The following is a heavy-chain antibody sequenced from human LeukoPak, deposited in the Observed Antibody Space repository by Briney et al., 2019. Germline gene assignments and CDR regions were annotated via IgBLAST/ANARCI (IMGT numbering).Heavy chain of an antibody. J-gene: IGHJ4*02. CDR1: GGSVSSDNYN. CDR3: ARVSRTVTPESTVYYNTY. Sequence: SETLSLTCTVSGGSVSSDNYNWSWIRQPPGKGLEGMGYMYYSGGTKYNPSLKSRVTISVETSKNQLSLKLSSVTAADTAVYYCARVSRTVTPESTVYYNTYWGQGTLVTVTS. V-gene: IGHV4-61*01. D-gene: IGHD3-9*01. CDR2: MYYSGGT.